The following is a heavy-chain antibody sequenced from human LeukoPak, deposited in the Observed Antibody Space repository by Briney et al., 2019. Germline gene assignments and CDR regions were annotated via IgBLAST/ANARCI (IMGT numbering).Heavy chain of an antibody. CDR1: GFTFDDYI. J-gene: IGHJ3*02. CDR2: ISWGGDTT. V-gene: IGHV3-43*01. CDR3: AKARGLIGGAFDI. Sequence: GGSLRLSCAASGFTFDDYIMHWVRQAPGKGLEWVSLISWGGDTTYYAGSVKGRFTSSRDNSKNSLFLQMNSLRTEDTALYYCAKARGLIGGAFDIWGQGTMVTVSS. D-gene: IGHD3-22*01.